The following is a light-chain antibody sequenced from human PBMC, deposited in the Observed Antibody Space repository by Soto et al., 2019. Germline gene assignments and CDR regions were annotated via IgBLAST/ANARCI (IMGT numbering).Light chain of an antibody. Sequence: DIQITQSPSSLSASVGDRVTITCLASQDIRFYLNWYQHKTGQPPKLLIYEASQLETGVPSKFSGSGSGTDFTFTINNLQAEDIGTYYCQHYNSLPITFGQGTRLEI. V-gene: IGKV1-33*01. CDR3: QHYNSLPIT. CDR2: EAS. J-gene: IGKJ5*01. CDR1: QDIRFY.